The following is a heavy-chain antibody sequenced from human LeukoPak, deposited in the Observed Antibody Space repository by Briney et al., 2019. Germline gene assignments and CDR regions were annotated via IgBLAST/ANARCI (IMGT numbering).Heavy chain of an antibody. CDR2: IIPIFGTA. CDR3: ARAYCGGDCYIGYFDY. D-gene: IGHD2-21*01. V-gene: IGHV1-69*13. J-gene: IGHJ4*02. CDR1: GGTFSSYA. Sequence: SVKVSCKASGGTFSSYAISWVRQAPGQGLEWMGGIIPIFGTANYAQKFQGRVTITADESTSTAYMELSSLRSEDTAVYYCARAYCGGDCYIGYFDYWGQGTLVTVSS.